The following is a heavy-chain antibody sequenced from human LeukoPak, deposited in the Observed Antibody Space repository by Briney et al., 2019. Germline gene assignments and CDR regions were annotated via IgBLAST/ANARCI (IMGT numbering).Heavy chain of an antibody. Sequence: PVTVSCMACGYTFIHYYIHWLRQAPGRGLEWMGWINTVSAGTNYAQRFQDRVTMTLDMSITTAYMELSGLTSDDTAVYYCTKMSPHNTWEQLGFDCWGQGALVTVSS. J-gene: IGHJ4*02. V-gene: IGHV1-2*02. D-gene: IGHD1/OR15-1a*01. CDR1: GYTFIHYY. CDR3: TKMSPHNTWEQLGFDC. CDR2: INTVSAGT.